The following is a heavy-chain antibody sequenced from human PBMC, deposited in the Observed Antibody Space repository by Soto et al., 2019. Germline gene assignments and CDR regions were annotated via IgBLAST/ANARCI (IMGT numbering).Heavy chain of an antibody. CDR2: MNPNSGNT. CDR3: ARGQFDFWSGYYTWFDP. J-gene: IGHJ5*02. CDR1: GYTFTSYD. D-gene: IGHD3-3*01. V-gene: IGHV1-8*01. Sequence: ASVKVSCKASGYTFTSYDINWVRQATGQGLEWMGWMNPNSGNTGYVQKFQGRVNMTRNTSISTAYMELSSLRSEDTAVYYCARGQFDFWSGYYTWFDPWGEGTLVTVSS.